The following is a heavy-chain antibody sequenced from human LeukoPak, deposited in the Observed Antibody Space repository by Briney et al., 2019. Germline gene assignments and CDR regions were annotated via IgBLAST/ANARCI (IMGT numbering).Heavy chain of an antibody. CDR2: IYYSGST. CDR1: GGPISNYY. V-gene: IGHV4-59*01. Sequence: SETLSLTCTVSGGPISNYYWSWIRQPPGKGLEWIGYIYYSGSTNYNPSLKSRVTISVDTSKNQFSLRLSSVTAADTAVYYCAKVGALNYYDSSGYQNWFDPWGQGTLVTVSS. J-gene: IGHJ5*02. D-gene: IGHD3-22*01. CDR3: AKVGALNYYDSSGYQNWFDP.